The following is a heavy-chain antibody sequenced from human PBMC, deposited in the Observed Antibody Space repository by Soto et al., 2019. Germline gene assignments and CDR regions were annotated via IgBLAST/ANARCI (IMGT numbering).Heavy chain of an antibody. CDR2: ISAYNGNT. CDR3: ATNRGLRYFDWLGLDY. D-gene: IGHD3-9*01. CDR1: GYTFTSYG. J-gene: IGHJ4*02. V-gene: IGHV1-18*01. Sequence: QVQLVQSGAEVKKPGASVKVSCKASGYTFTSYGISWVRQAPGQGLEWMGWISAYNGNTNYAQKLQGRVTMTTDTPTSTAYMELRSLRSDDTAVYYCATNRGLRYFDWLGLDYWGQGTLVIFSS.